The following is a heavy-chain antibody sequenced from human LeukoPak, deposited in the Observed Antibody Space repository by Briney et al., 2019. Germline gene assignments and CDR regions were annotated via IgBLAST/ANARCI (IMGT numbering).Heavy chain of an antibody. Sequence: GASVKVSCKASGGTFSSYAISWVRQAPGQGLEWMGGIIPIFGTANYAQKFQGRVTITTDESTSTAYMELRSLRSDDTAVYYCARVVVVPNDAFDIWGQGTMVTVSS. CDR3: ARVVVVPNDAFDI. V-gene: IGHV1-69*05. CDR1: GGTFSSYA. D-gene: IGHD2-21*01. J-gene: IGHJ3*02. CDR2: IIPIFGTA.